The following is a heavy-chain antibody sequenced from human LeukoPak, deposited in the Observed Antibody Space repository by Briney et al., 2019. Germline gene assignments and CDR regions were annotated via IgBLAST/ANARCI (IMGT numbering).Heavy chain of an antibody. D-gene: IGHD6-19*01. CDR2: VYRSGST. CDR3: AHNGWYSIDN. V-gene: IGHV4-4*02. J-gene: IGHJ4*02. Sequence: GSLRLSCAASGFTFSNYAMSWVRQSPGKGLQWIGEVYRSGSTNFNPSLKSRVTISVDTSKNQFSLKLSSVTAADTAVYYCAHNGWYSIDNWGQGTLVTVSS. CDR1: GFTFSNYAM.